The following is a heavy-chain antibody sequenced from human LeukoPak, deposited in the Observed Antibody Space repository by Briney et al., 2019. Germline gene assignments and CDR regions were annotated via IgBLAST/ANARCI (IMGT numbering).Heavy chain of an antibody. J-gene: IGHJ4*02. CDR3: AREPEEAGLPLDY. CDR2: ISSSSSYI. Sequence: GGSLRLSCAASGFTFSSYSMSWVRQAPGKGLEWVSSISSSSSYIYYADSVKGRFTISRDNAKNSLYLQMNSLRAEDTAVYYCAREPEEAGLPLDYWGQGTLVTVSS. V-gene: IGHV3-21*01. D-gene: IGHD1-14*01. CDR1: GFTFSSYS.